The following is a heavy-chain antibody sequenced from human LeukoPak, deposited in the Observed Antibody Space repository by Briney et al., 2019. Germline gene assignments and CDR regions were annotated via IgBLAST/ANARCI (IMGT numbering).Heavy chain of an antibody. J-gene: IGHJ3*01. CDR2: VSGYNGNT. CDR3: AREVDSAVVNAFDF. D-gene: IGHD5-18*01. V-gene: IGHV1-18*01. CDR1: GYTFTYYG. Sequence: ASVKVSCKASGYTFTYYGINWVRLAPGQGLEWMGWVSGYNGNTRYAQNFQGRLTPTTDTSTNIAYMELMRLRSDDTAVYYCAREVDSAVVNAFDFWGQGTLVTVSS.